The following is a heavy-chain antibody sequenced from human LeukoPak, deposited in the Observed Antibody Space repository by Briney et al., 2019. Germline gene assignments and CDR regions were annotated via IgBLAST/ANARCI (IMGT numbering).Heavy chain of an antibody. CDR1: GGSISSGGYY. J-gene: IGHJ3*02. CDR2: IYYTGST. CDR3: ASPQWFGELFAFDI. V-gene: IGHV4-31*03. Sequence: SQTLSLTCTVSGGSISSGGYYWSWIRQHPGKGLEWIAYIYYTGSTYYNPSLKSRVTISVDTSKNQFSLKLSSVTATDTAVYYCASPQWFGELFAFDIWGQGTMVTVSS. D-gene: IGHD3-10*01.